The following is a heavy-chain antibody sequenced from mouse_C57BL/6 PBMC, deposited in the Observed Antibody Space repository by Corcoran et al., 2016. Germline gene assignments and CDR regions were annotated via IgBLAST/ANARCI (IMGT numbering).Heavy chain of an antibody. Sequence: QIKLVQSGPELRKSGETVKISCKASGYTFPTYGMFWVKQAPGKGLEWIGWINTYSGVPTYADDFKGRFAFSLETTASTAYLQINNLKNEDTATYFCARGAPYFDYWGQGTTLTVSS. CDR3: ARGAPYFDY. J-gene: IGHJ2*01. V-gene: IGHV9-3*01. CDR2: INTYSGVP. D-gene: IGHD3-1*01. CDR1: GYTFPTYG.